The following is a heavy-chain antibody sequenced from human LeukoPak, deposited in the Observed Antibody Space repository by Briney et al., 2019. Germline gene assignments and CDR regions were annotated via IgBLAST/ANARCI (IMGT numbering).Heavy chain of an antibody. Sequence: QPGGSLRLSCAASRFTFDDYAMHWVRQARGKCLEWVSLISRDGYSTYYADSVKGRFTISRDNSKNSLYLQMNSLRTEDTALYYCAKGSVDTGMATDYWGQGTLVTVSS. CDR1: RFTFDDYA. CDR2: ISRDGYST. CDR3: AKGSVDTGMATDY. V-gene: IGHV3-43*02. J-gene: IGHJ4*02. D-gene: IGHD5-18*01.